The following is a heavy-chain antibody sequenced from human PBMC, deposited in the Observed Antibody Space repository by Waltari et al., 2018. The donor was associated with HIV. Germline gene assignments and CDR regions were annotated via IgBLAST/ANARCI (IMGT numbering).Heavy chain of an antibody. D-gene: IGHD3-3*01. CDR2: IWDDGSNY. V-gene: IGHV3-33*01. CDR3: ARDLTYSYEQIDY. J-gene: IGHJ4*02. CDR1: GFTFSSYV. Sequence: QVQLVESGGGVVQPGRYLRLSCAASGFTFSSYVLHWVRQAPGKGLEWVAVIWDDGSNYSYADSVKGRFTISRENSKNTLYLQMNSLRAEDSAVYYCARDLTYSYEQIDYWGQGTQVTVSS.